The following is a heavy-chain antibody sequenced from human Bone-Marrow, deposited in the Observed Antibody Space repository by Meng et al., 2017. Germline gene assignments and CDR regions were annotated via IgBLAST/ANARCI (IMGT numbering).Heavy chain of an antibody. V-gene: IGHV1-69*05. D-gene: IGHD3-22*01. CDR3: AREYLEPSSGYYFTGGYYGMDV. CDR2: IIPIFGTA. J-gene: IGHJ6*02. CDR1: GGTFSSYA. Sequence: SVKVSCKASGGTFSSYAISWVRQAPGQGLEWMGGIIPIFGTANYAQKFQGRVTITTDESTSTAYMELSSLSSVTAADTAVYYCAREYLEPSSGYYFTGGYYGMDVWGQGTTVTVSS.